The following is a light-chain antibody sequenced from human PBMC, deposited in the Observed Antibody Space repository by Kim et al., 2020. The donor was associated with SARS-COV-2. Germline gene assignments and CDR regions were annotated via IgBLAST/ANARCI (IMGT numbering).Light chain of an antibody. CDR2: GAS. V-gene: IGKV3-20*01. Sequence: PGRKATLPCRVSQGISRSNLARYQQKPGQAPRLLIYGASRRATGIPDRFSGRGSGTDFTLTISRLEPEDFAVYYCQQYGSSPWTFGQGTKVDIK. CDR3: QQYGSSPWT. CDR1: QGISRSN. J-gene: IGKJ1*01.